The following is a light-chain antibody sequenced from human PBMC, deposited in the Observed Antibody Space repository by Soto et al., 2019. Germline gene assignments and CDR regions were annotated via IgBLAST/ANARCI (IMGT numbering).Light chain of an antibody. V-gene: IGLV1-40*01. Sequence: QSVLTQPPSVSGAPGQRVTISCTGGSSNIGAGYDVHWYQQLPGTAPKLLIYGNSNRPSGVPDRFSGSKSGTSASLAITGLQAEDEADYYCQSYDSSLPVVFGGGTKLTVL. CDR2: GNS. J-gene: IGLJ2*01. CDR1: SSNIGAGYD. CDR3: QSYDSSLPVV.